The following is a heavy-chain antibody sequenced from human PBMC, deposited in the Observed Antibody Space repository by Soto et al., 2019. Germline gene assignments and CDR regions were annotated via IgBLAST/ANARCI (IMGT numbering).Heavy chain of an antibody. Sequence: SERVSCKASGYTFINYGFSWVRQAPGQGLEWMGWISDYNGNTNYAQKFQGRVTMTTDTSASTAYMELRSLRSDDTPVFYFGSDNYESSGYFDYWGQGTPVTVSS. V-gene: IGHV1-18*04. D-gene: IGHD3-22*01. CDR2: ISDYNGNT. CDR3: GSDNYESSGYFDY. CDR1: GYTFINYG. J-gene: IGHJ4*02.